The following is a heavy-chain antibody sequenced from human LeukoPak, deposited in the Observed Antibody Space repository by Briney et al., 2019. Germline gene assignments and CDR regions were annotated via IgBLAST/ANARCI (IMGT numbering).Heavy chain of an antibody. Sequence: PSETLSLTCTVSGGPISTYYCSWVRQPAGRGLEWIGRVHTSGYTEYNPSLKSRVTMSVDTSRNQFSLRMSSVTAADTAVYYCARVSDYDILTGYWGAFDIWGQGTMVTVSS. J-gene: IGHJ3*02. D-gene: IGHD3-9*01. CDR1: GGPISTYY. CDR2: VHTSGYT. CDR3: ARVSDYDILTGYWGAFDI. V-gene: IGHV4-4*07.